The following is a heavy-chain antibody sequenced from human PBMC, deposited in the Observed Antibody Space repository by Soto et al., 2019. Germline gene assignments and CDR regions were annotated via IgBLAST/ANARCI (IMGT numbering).Heavy chain of an antibody. D-gene: IGHD6-6*01. V-gene: IGHV3-64*01. J-gene: IGHJ3*01. Sequence: GGSLRLCCAACGFTFSSYAMHWVRQAPGKGLEYVSAISSNGGSTYYANSVKGRFTISRDNSKNTLYLQMGSLRAEDMAVYYSVSSNIVGRPGGGQGTMVTVSS. CDR2: ISSNGGST. CDR1: GFTFSSYA. CDR3: VSSNIVGRPG.